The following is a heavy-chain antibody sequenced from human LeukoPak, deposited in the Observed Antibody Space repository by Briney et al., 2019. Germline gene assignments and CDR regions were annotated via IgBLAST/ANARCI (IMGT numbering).Heavy chain of an antibody. CDR2: IYYSGST. J-gene: IGHJ4*02. V-gene: IGHV4-30-4*01. CDR3: ARVGPYGSGRDYFDY. CDR1: GGSISSGDYY. Sequence: SETLSLTCTVSGGSISSGDYYWSWIRQPPGKGLEWIGYIYYSGSTYYNPSLKSRVTISVDTSKNQFSLKLSSVTAADTAVYYCARVGPYGSGRDYFDYWGQGTLVTVSS. D-gene: IGHD3-10*01.